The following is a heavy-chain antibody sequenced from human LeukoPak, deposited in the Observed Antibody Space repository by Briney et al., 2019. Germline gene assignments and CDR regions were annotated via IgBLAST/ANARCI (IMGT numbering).Heavy chain of an antibody. V-gene: IGHV3-30*19. J-gene: IGHJ4*02. Sequence: GGSLRLSCAASGFTFSSYGMNWVRQAPGKGLEWVAVISYDGSNKYYADSVKGRFTISRDNSKNTLYLQMNSLRAEDTAVYYCARDTDFDYWGQGTLVTVSS. CDR2: ISYDGSNK. D-gene: IGHD4-17*01. CDR3: ARDTDFDY. CDR1: GFTFSSYG.